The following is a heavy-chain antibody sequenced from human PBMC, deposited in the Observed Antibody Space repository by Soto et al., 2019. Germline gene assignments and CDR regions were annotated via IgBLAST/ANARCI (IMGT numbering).Heavy chain of an antibody. CDR2: IMPVFRRP. J-gene: IGHJ6*02. V-gene: IGHV1-69*12. Sequence: QVQLVQSGAEVKKPGSSVTVSCKASGGTFRTSAISWVRQAPGQGLEWVGGIMPVFRRPKYAQNFQDRVIITAEESTSTPYMELNSLRSDDTAVYYCASDKDRLHLGVNYYFILDVWGQGTAVTVSS. D-gene: IGHD3-3*02. CDR1: GGTFRTSA. CDR3: ASDKDRLHLGVNYYFILDV.